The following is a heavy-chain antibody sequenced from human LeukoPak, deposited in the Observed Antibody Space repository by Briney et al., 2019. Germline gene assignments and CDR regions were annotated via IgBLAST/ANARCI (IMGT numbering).Heavy chain of an antibody. CDR1: GYSFTTYW. V-gene: IGHV5-51*01. CDR2: IYPGDSDT. J-gene: IGHJ4*02. D-gene: IGHD2-2*01. Sequence: GESLKISCEGSGYSFTTYWIAWVRQTPGKGLEWMGIIYPGDSDTRYSPSFQGQVTISADKSVRTAYLQWSSLKASDTAMYYCARSIGPGCSSTSCFVSFDYWGQGTLLTVSS. CDR3: ARSIGPGCSSTSCFVSFDY.